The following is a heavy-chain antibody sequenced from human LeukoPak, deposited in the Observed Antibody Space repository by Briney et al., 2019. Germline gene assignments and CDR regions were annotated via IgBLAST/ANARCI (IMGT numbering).Heavy chain of an antibody. CDR3: ARAATGTPDY. D-gene: IGHD1-1*01. J-gene: IGHJ4*02. Sequence: GGSLRLSCAASGLTFTNYWMSWVRQAPGKGLEWVANIKQDGSEKNYVDSVKGRFTISRDNAKNTLYLQMNSLRAEDTAVYYCARAATGTPDYWGQGTLVTVSS. V-gene: IGHV3-7*01. CDR2: IKQDGSEK. CDR1: GLTFTNYW.